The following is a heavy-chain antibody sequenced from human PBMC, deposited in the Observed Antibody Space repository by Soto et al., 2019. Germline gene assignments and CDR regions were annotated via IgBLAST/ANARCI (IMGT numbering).Heavy chain of an antibody. CDR1: GGSISSSSYY. CDR2: IYYSGST. D-gene: IGHD3-10*01. CDR3: ARHEGGLWYYGLSYYFDY. Sequence: QLQLQESGPGLVKPSETLSLTCTVSGGSISSSSYYWGWIRQPPGKGLEWIGSIYYSGSTYYNPSLKSRVTISVDTSRNQFSLKLSSVTAADTAVYYCARHEGGLWYYGLSYYFDYWGQGTLVTVSS. V-gene: IGHV4-39*01. J-gene: IGHJ4*02.